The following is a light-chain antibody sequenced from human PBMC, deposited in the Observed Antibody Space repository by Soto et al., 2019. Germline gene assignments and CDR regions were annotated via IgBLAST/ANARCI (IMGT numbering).Light chain of an antibody. V-gene: IGKV1-5*03. Sequence: DIQMAQSPSTLSASVGDRVTITCRASQSISSWLAWYQQKPGKAPNLLIYEASRLESAVPSRFSGSASGTEFTLTINSLQPEDFATYYCQQYSSYPETFGQGTKVDIK. CDR3: QQYSSYPET. CDR2: EAS. CDR1: QSISSW. J-gene: IGKJ1*01.